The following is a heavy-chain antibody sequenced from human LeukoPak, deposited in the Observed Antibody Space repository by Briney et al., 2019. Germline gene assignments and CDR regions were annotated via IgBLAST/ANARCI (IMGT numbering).Heavy chain of an antibody. J-gene: IGHJ4*02. D-gene: IGHD2-2*01. Sequence: PGGSLRLSCAASGFTFSNYGMTWVRQGPGKGLVWVSRINSDGSSTSYADSVKGRFTISRDNAKNTLYLQMNSLRAEDTAVYYCVRIVGVPTADNYWGQGTLVTVSS. V-gene: IGHV3-74*01. CDR1: GFTFSNYG. CDR3: VRIVGVPTADNY. CDR2: INSDGSST.